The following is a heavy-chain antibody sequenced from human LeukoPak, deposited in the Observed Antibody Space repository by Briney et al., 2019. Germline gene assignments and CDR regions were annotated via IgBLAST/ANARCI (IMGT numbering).Heavy chain of an antibody. J-gene: IGHJ4*02. CDR3: ARRGDYVFDY. Sequence: GSLRLSCAASGFTFSSYAMSWVRQPPGKGLEWIGEINHSGSTNYNPSLKSRVTISVDTSKNQFSLKLSSVTAADTAVYYCARRGDYVFDYWGQGTLVTVSS. V-gene: IGHV4-34*01. CDR2: INHSGST. CDR1: GFTFSSYA. D-gene: IGHD4-17*01.